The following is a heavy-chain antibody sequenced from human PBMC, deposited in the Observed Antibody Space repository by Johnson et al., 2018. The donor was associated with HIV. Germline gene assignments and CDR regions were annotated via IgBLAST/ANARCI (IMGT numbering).Heavy chain of an antibody. CDR2: INSDGSSS. D-gene: IGHD3-16*02. CDR3: ARGGITFGGVIAPGAFDI. V-gene: IGHV3-74*02. Sequence: VQLVESGGGVVQPGRSLRLSCAASGFTLSSYWMHWVRQVPGKGPVWVSRINSDGSSSAYADSVTGRFPISRDGAKNTLYLQMGSLRAEDMAVYYCARGGITFGGVIAPGAFDIWGQGTMVTVSS. J-gene: IGHJ3*02. CDR1: GFTLSSYW.